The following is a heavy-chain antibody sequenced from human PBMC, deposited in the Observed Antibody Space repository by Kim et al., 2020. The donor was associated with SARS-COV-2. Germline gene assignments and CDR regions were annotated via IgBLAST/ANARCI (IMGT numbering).Heavy chain of an antibody. V-gene: IGHV4-59*01. CDR3: ARDRRYCSSTSCSPDYWY. D-gene: IGHD2-2*01. Sequence: SETLSLTCTVSGGSISSYYWSWIRQPPGKGLEWIGYIYYSGSTNYNPSLKSRVTISVDTSKNQFSLKLSSVTAADTAVYYCARDRRYCSSTSCSPDYWY. CDR1: GGSISSYY. CDR2: IYYSGST. J-gene: IGHJ2*01.